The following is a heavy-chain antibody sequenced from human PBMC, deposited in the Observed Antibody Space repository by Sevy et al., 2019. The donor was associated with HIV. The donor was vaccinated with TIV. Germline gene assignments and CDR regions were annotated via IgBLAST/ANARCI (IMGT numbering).Heavy chain of an antibody. CDR1: GFIFSNYA. CDR2: IRYDGSNK. D-gene: IGHD2-2*01. V-gene: IGHV3-30*02. J-gene: IGHJ6*02. Sequence: GGSLRLSCAASGFIFSNYAMHWVRQAPGQGLEWLAFIRYDGSNKHYAYSVKGRFTISRDNSKNPLYLQMNSLRTEDTAVYYWAKVRYCSSASCHSSAADRAFYYSYYGVDVWGQGTTVTVSS. CDR3: AKVRYCSSASCHSSAADRAFYYSYYGVDV.